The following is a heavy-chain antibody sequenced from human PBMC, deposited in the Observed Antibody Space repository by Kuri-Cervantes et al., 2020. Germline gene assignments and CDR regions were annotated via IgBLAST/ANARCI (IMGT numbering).Heavy chain of an antibody. CDR1: GFIFSDYG. D-gene: IGHD3-10*01. V-gene: IGHV3-7*01. J-gene: IGHJ5*02. CDR2: INQDGSEK. Sequence: GESLKISCAASGFIFSDYGMHWVRQAPGKGLEWVANINQDGSEKYHVDSVKGRFTISRDNAKNSLYLQMNSLRDEDTAVYYCMRGRSGDRWGQGTLVTVSS. CDR3: MRGRSGDR.